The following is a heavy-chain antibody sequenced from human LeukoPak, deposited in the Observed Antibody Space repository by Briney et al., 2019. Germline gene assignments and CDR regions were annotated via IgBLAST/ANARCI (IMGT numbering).Heavy chain of an antibody. D-gene: IGHD3-10*01. Sequence: GGSLRLSCAASGFTFDDYAMHWVRQAPGKGLEWVSGISWNSGSIGYADSVKGRFTISRDNAKNSLYLQMNSLRAEDTDLYYCAKDSEGTMVQGVMDEGYFDYWGQGTLVTVSS. CDR1: GFTFDDYA. CDR3: AKDSEGTMVQGVMDEGYFDY. V-gene: IGHV3-9*01. J-gene: IGHJ4*02. CDR2: ISWNSGSI.